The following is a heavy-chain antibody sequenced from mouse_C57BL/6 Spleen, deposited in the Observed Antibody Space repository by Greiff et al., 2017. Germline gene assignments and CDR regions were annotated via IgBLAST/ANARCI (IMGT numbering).Heavy chain of an antibody. CDR2: IDPETGGT. CDR1: GYTFTDYE. V-gene: IGHV1-15*01. CDR3: THDGYSPWFAY. D-gene: IGHD2-3*01. J-gene: IGHJ3*01. Sequence: QVQLQQSGAELVRPGASVTLSCKASGYTFTDYEMHWVKQTPVHGLEWIGAIDPETGGTAYNQKFKGKAILTADKSSSTAYMELRSLTSEDSAVSNSTHDGYSPWFAYWGQGTLVTVSA.